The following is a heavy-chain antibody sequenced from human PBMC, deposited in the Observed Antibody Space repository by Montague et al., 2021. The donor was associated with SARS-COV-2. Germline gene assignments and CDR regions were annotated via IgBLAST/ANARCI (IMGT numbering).Heavy chain of an antibody. D-gene: IGHD3-10*01. CDR2: IYYSGST. V-gene: IGHV4-39*06. Sequence: SETLSLTCTVSGGSISSSSYYWGWIRQPPGKGLEGKGSIYYSGSTYYNPSLKSRVTISVDTTKNQFTLNLSSVTAADTSVYYCAKLLWFRGGFDYWGQGTLVTVSS. CDR3: AKLLWFRGGFDY. J-gene: IGHJ4*02. CDR1: GGSISSSSYY.